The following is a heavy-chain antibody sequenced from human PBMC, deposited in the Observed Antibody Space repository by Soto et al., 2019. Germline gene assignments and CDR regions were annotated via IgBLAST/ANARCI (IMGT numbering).Heavy chain of an antibody. CDR2: INHSGST. J-gene: IGHJ5*02. CDR3: VRRGRTSNGDWFDL. D-gene: IGHD3-3*02. Sequence: PSXTLSLACAVYGGSFSGYYWSWIRQLPVKGLEWIGEINHSGSTNYNPSLTSPVTISIDTSKNQFSLSLRSVTAADTAVYFCVRRGRTSNGDWFDLWGQGILVTVSS. CDR1: GGSFSGYY. V-gene: IGHV4-34*01.